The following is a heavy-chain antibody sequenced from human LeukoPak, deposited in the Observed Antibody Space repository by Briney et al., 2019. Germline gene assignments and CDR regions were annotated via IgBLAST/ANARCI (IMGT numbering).Heavy chain of an antibody. CDR2: IRSKAYGGTT. CDR3: TRPNNYDFWSGYYLPFDY. CDR1: GFTFGDYA. Sequence: PGGSLRLSCTASGFTFGDYAMSWVRRAPGKGLEWVGFIRSKAYGGTTEYAASVKGRFTISRDDSKSIAYLQMNSLKTEDTAVYYCTRPNNYDFWSGYYLPFDYWGQGTLVTVSS. V-gene: IGHV3-49*04. J-gene: IGHJ4*02. D-gene: IGHD3-3*01.